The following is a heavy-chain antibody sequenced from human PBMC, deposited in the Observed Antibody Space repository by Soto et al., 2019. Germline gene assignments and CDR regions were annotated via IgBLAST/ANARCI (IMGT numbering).Heavy chain of an antibody. CDR2: TYYRSKWYN. Sequence: PSQTLSLTCAISGDSVSSNSAAWNWIRQSPSRGLEWLGRTYYRSKWYNDYAVSVKSRITISPDTSKNQFSLQLNSVTPEDTAVYYCARDLQYSSSRPYYYYYYMDVWGKGTTVTVSS. D-gene: IGHD6-6*01. CDR1: GDSVSSNSAA. V-gene: IGHV6-1*01. J-gene: IGHJ6*03. CDR3: ARDLQYSSSRPYYYYYYMDV.